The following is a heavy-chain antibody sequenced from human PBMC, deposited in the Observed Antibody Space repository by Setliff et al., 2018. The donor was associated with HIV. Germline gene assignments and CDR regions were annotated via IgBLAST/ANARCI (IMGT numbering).Heavy chain of an antibody. V-gene: IGHV1-69*04. CDR1: GGSITSNY. CDR3: ARERIGYFDF. D-gene: IGHD2-15*01. CDR2: IIPMFGIA. Sequence: GASVKVSCKASGGSITSNYITWVRQAPGQGLEWMGRIIPMFGIANNAPKFQGRVTITADKSTSTSYMELSSLTSEDTAVYYCARERIGYFDFWGHGTLVTVSS. J-gene: IGHJ4*01.